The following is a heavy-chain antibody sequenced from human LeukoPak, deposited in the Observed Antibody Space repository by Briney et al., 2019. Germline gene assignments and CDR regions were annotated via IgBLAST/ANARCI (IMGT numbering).Heavy chain of an antibody. Sequence: GRSLRLSCAASGFTFSSYAMHWVRQAPGKGLEWVAVISYDGSNKYYADSVKGRFTISRDNSKNTLYLQMNSLRAEDTAVYYCARDRAAYYYDSSGYRFWGQGTLVTVSS. CDR2: ISYDGSNK. CDR3: ARDRAAYYYDSSGYRF. J-gene: IGHJ4*02. D-gene: IGHD3-22*01. V-gene: IGHV3-30-3*01. CDR1: GFTFSSYA.